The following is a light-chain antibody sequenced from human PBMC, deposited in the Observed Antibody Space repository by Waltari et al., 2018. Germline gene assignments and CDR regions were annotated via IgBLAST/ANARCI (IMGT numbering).Light chain of an antibody. CDR3: QHYNIWPPGYT. V-gene: IGKV3-15*01. J-gene: IGKJ2*01. CDR1: QSVGSN. Sequence: EMVMTQSPATLSVSPGERATLSCRASQSVGSNVAGYQQKPGQAPRLLIYGASNRATVTPARFSGSGSGTEFTLTISSLQSEDFAVYYCQHYNIWPPGYTFGQGTKLEIK. CDR2: GAS.